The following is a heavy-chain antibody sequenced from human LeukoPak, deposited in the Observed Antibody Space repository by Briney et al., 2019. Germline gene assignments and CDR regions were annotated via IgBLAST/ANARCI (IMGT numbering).Heavy chain of an antibody. CDR1: GGSISSGSYY. CDR3: ARAGMATGDY. J-gene: IGHJ4*02. D-gene: IGHD5-24*01. CDR2: IYTSGST. V-gene: IGHV4-61*02. Sequence: SQTLSLTCTVSGGSISSGSYYWSWIRQPAGKGLEWIGRIYTSGSTNYNPSLKGRVTISVDTSKNQFSLKLSSVTAADTAVYYCARAGMATGDYWGQGTLVTVSS.